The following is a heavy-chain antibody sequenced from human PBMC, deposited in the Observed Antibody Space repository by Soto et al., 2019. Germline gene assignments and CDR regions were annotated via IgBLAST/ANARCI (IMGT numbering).Heavy chain of an antibody. CDR3: ARLYSSGWHDAQGYYYYYMDV. Sequence: QVTLKESGPVLVKPTETLTLTCTVSGFSLSNARMGVSWIRQPPGKALEWLAHIFSNDEKSYSTSLKSRLTISKDTSKSQVVLTMTNMDPVDTATYYCARLYSSGWHDAQGYYYYYMDVWGKGTTVTVSS. CDR2: IFSNDEK. J-gene: IGHJ6*03. CDR1: GFSLSNARMG. D-gene: IGHD6-19*01. V-gene: IGHV2-26*01.